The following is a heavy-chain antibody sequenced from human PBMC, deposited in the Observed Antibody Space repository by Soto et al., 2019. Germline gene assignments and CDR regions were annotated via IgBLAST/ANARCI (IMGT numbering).Heavy chain of an antibody. CDR1: GYTFTNYG. CDR2: ISAYNGNT. CDR3: ASGTMIVDRLFSFDY. Sequence: GASVKVSCKAFGYTFTNYGISWVRQAPGQGLEWMGWISAYNGNTIYAQRLQDRVTMTTDTSTSTAYMELRSLRSDDTAVYYCASGTMIVDRLFSFDYWAQGTLVTVSS. D-gene: IGHD3-22*01. J-gene: IGHJ4*02. V-gene: IGHV1-18*01.